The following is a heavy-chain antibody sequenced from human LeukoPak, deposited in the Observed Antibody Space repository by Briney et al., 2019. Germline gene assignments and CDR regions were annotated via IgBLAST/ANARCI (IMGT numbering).Heavy chain of an antibody. J-gene: IGHJ4*02. D-gene: IGHD2-15*01. CDR3: ARGLPSFDY. Sequence: GXXRQPPXXXXEWIGSIYYSGSTYYNPSLKSRVTISVDTSKNQFSLKLSSVSAADTAVYYCARGLPSFDYWGQGTLVTVSS. V-gene: IGHV4-39*01. CDR2: IYYSGST.